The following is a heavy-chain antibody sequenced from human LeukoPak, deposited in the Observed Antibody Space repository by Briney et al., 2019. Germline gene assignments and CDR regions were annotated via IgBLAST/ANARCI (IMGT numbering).Heavy chain of an antibody. CDR1: GFTFSSYE. V-gene: IGHV3-48*03. Sequence: PGGSLRLSCAASGFTFSSYEMNWVRQAPGKGLEWVSYISSSGSTIYYADSVKGRFTISTDNANNSLYLQMNSLRAEDTAVYYCARSLRNAFDTWGQGTMVTVSS. CDR2: ISSSGSTI. J-gene: IGHJ3*02. D-gene: IGHD3-3*01. CDR3: ARSLRNAFDT.